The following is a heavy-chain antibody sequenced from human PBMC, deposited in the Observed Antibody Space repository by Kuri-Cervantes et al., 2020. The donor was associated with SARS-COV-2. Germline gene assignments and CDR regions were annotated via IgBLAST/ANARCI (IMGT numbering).Heavy chain of an antibody. CDR3: ARHATYYYDSSGNYV. D-gene: IGHD3-22*01. CDR1: GYSFTSYW. J-gene: IGHJ4*02. Sequence: GRSLKISCKGSGYSFTSYWIGWVRQMPGKGLEWMGIIYPGDSDTRYSPSFQGQVTISADKSISTAYLQWSSLKASDTVMYYCARHATYYYDSSGNYVWGQGTLVTVSS. CDR2: IYPGDSDT. V-gene: IGHV5-51*01.